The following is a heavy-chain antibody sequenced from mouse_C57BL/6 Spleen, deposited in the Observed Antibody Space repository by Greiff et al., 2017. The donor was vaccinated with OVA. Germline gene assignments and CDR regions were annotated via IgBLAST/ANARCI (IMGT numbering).Heavy chain of an antibody. CDR3: ARSDYYGSSPLGY. Sequence: VQLQQPGAELVRPGSSVKLSCKASGYTFTSYWMHWVKQRPIQGLEWIGNIDPSDSETHYNQKFKDKATLTVDKSSSTAYMQLSSLTSEDSAVYYCARSDYYGSSPLGYWGQGTTLTVSS. V-gene: IGHV1-52*01. CDR2: IDPSDSET. CDR1: GYTFTSYW. J-gene: IGHJ2*01. D-gene: IGHD1-1*01.